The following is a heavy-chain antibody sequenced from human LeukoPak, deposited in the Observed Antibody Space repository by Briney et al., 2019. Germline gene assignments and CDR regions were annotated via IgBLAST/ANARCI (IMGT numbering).Heavy chain of an antibody. J-gene: IGHJ4*02. V-gene: IGHV4-30-4*01. CDR1: GDSISSGDYH. D-gene: IGHD1-14*01. Sequence: PSQTLSLTCTVSGDSISSGDYHWSWIRQPPGKGLEWIGYIYYSGSTNYSPSLKSRVTISVDTSQHQFSLRLSSVTAADTAVYYCARRSPPDHYYFDYWGQGTLVTVSS. CDR2: IYYSGST. CDR3: ARRSPPDHYYFDY.